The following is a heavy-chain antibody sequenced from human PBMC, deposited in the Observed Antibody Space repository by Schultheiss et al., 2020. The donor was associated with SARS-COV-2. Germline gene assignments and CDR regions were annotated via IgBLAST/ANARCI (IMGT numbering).Heavy chain of an antibody. Sequence: GSLRLSCTVSGGSISSSSYYWGWIRQPPGKGLEWIGYIYYSGSTYYNPSLKSRVTISVDTSKNQFSLKLSSVTAADTAVYYCARHGGIAVAGTSYYYGMDVWGQGTTVTVSS. V-gene: IGHV4-39*01. CDR3: ARHGGIAVAGTSYYYGMDV. CDR1: GGSISSSSYY. D-gene: IGHD6-19*01. CDR2: IYYSGST. J-gene: IGHJ6*02.